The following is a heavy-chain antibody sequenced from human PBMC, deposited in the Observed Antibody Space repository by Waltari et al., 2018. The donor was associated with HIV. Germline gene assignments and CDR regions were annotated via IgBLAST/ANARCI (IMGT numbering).Heavy chain of an antibody. V-gene: IGHV4-34*01. J-gene: IGHJ6*02. D-gene: IGHD1-26*01. CDR1: GGSFSGYY. CDR2: INHSGST. Sequence: QVQLQQWGAGLLKPSETLSLTCAVYGGSFSGYYWSWIRQPPGKGLEWIGEINHSGSTNYNPSLKSRVTISVDTSKNQFSLKLSSVTAADTAVYYCARLLSYYYYGMDVWGQGTTVTVSS. CDR3: ARLLSYYYYGMDV.